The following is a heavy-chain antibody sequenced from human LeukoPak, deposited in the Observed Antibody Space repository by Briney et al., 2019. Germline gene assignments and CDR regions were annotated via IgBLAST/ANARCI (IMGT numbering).Heavy chain of an antibody. CDR2: IYTSGST. CDR1: VRSISSYY. D-gene: IGHD7-27*01. V-gene: IGHV4-4*07. Sequence: SETLSLTCSVSVRSISSYYWSWIRQPAGKGLEWIGRIYTSGSTNYNPSLKSRVTMSVDTSKNQFSLKLSSVTAADTAVYYCARDKSPWDNWFGPWGQGTLVTVSS. J-gene: IGHJ5*02. CDR3: ARDKSPWDNWFGP.